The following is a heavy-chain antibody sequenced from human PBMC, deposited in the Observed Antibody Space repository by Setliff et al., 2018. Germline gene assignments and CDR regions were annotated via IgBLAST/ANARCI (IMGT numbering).Heavy chain of an antibody. Sequence: ASVKVSCKASGYTFTNYYMHWVRQAPGQGLEWMGWINPNRGGTNYAQKFQGRVTMTRDTSISTAYMELSSLTSDDTAFYYCVGSGKFGMRFWFDQWGLGTLVTVSS. CDR1: GYTFTNYY. CDR2: INPNRGGT. J-gene: IGHJ5*02. CDR3: VGSGKFGMRFWFDQ. D-gene: IGHD1-26*01. V-gene: IGHV1-2*02.